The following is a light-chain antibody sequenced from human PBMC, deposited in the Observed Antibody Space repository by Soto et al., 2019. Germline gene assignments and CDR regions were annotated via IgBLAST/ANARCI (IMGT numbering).Light chain of an antibody. J-gene: IGLJ3*02. CDR2: EVT. Sequence: QSVLTQPASVSGSPGQSITISCTGTRSDIGSYNSIAWYQQHPGKAPRVMIFEVTKRPSGISNRFSGSKSGSTASLTISGLQAEDEDDYCCFSYAGSSTWVFGGGTKLTVL. V-gene: IGLV2-23*02. CDR3: FSYAGSSTWV. CDR1: RSDIGSYNS.